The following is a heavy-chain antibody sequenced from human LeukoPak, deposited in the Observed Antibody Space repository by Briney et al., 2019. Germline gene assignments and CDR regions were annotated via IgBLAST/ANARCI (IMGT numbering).Heavy chain of an antibody. CDR1: GGSISSYY. Sequence: PSETLSLTCTVSGGSISSYYWSWIRQPPGKGLEWIGYIYYSGSTNYNPSLKSRVTISVDTSKNQFSLKLSSVTAADTAVYYCARMRRDGYNILYWYFDLWGRGTLVTVSS. D-gene: IGHD5-24*01. CDR3: ARMRRDGYNILYWYFDL. V-gene: IGHV4-59*01. CDR2: IYYSGST. J-gene: IGHJ2*01.